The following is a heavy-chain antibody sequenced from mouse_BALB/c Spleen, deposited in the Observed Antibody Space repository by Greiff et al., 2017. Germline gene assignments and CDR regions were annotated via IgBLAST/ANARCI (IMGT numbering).Heavy chain of an antibody. CDR1: GFSLTSYG. J-gene: IGHJ3*01. D-gene: IGHD2-2*01. CDR3: ARVWLRGFAY. V-gene: IGHV2-2*02. CDR2: IWSGGST. Sequence: VKLMESGPSLVQPSQSLSITCTVSGFSLTSYGVHWVRQSPGKGLEWLGVIWSGGSTDYNAAFISRLSISKDNSKSQVFFKMNSLQANDTAIYYCARVWLRGFAYWGQGTLVTVSA.